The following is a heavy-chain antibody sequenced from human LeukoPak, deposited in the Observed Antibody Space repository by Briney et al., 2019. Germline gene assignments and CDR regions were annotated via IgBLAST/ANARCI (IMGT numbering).Heavy chain of an antibody. CDR3: ARGRPIMITFGGIINLDY. V-gene: IGHV4-34*01. Sequence: SETLSLTCAVYGGSFSGYYWSWIRQPPGKGLEWIGEINHSGSTSYNPSLKSRVTISVDTSKNQFSLNLSSVTAADTAVYYCARGRPIMITFGGIINLDYWGQGTLVTVSS. D-gene: IGHD3-16*02. CDR1: GGSFSGYY. J-gene: IGHJ4*02. CDR2: INHSGST.